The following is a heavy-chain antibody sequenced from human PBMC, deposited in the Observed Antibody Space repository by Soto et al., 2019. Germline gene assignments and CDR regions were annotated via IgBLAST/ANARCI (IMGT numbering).Heavy chain of an antibody. CDR2: IYSGGST. V-gene: IGHV3-53*01. Sequence: GGSLRLSCAASGFTVSSNYMSWVRQAPGKGLEWVSVIYSGGSTYYADSVKGRFTISRDNSKNTLYLQMNSLRAEDTAVYYCARKLYYYDSSGYYSLLGYYGMDVWGQGTTVTVSS. D-gene: IGHD3-22*01. CDR3: ARKLYYYDSSGYYSLLGYYGMDV. CDR1: GFTVSSNY. J-gene: IGHJ6*02.